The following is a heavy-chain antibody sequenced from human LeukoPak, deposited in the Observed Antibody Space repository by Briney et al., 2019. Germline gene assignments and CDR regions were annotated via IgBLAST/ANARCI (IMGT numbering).Heavy chain of an antibody. V-gene: IGHV3-7*01. CDR2: IKEDGSER. Sequence: GGSLRLSCAASGFTFSSYWMSWVRQAPGKGLEWVANIKEDGSERDYLGSVKSRFTVSRDNAKNSLYLQMNTMRADDTAVYYCARDHSLDYWGQGTLVTVSS. CDR3: ARDHSLDY. J-gene: IGHJ4*02. CDR1: GFTFSSYW.